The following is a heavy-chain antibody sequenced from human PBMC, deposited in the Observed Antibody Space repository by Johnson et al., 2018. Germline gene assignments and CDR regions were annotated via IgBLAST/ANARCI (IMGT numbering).Heavy chain of an antibody. Sequence: VQLVESGGGVVQPGRSLRLSCEASGFTLSSYGMHWVRQAPGKGLEWVAVIWYDGSNKYYADSVKGRFTISRDNYKNTLYLQMNSLRAEDTAVYYCARGSNDAFDIWGQGTMVTVSS. CDR3: ARGSNDAFDI. D-gene: IGHD5/OR15-5a*01. CDR2: IWYDGSNK. CDR1: GFTLSSYG. V-gene: IGHV3-33*01. J-gene: IGHJ3*02.